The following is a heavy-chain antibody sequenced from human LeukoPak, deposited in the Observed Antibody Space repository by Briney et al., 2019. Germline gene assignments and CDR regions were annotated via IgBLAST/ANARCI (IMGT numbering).Heavy chain of an antibody. D-gene: IGHD6-25*01. J-gene: IGHJ4*02. Sequence: GGSLRLSCAASGFTFSTYWMTWVRQAPGKGLEWVANIKQDGSEKYYVDALKGRFTISRDNARNSLYLQLNSLRAEDTAVYYCVRSGYGRRYYFEFWGQGTLVTVSS. CDR1: GFTFSTYW. CDR2: IKQDGSEK. V-gene: IGHV3-7*03. CDR3: VRSGYGRRYYFEF.